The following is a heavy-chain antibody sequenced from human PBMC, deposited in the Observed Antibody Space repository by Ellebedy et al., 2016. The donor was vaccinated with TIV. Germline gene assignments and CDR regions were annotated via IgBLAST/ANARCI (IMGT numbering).Heavy chain of an antibody. J-gene: IGHJ4*02. CDR2: MSSNGNNT. CDR3: AKAAHYGYFLGY. V-gene: IGHV3-30*18. Sequence: PGGSLRLSCAASGFTFSSYCMHWARQAPGKGLEWVAVMSSNGNNTYYADSVQGRFTISRDNSRHTLFLQMNSLRHEDTAKYYCAKAAHYGYFLGYWGQGTLVTVSS. CDR1: GFTFSSYC. D-gene: IGHD5-18*01.